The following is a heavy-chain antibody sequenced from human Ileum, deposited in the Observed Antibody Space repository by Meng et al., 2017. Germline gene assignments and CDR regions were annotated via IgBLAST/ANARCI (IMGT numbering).Heavy chain of an antibody. D-gene: IGHD4-23*01. CDR1: SGPTSINAC. J-gene: IGHJ4*02. Sequence: VQLRDPGHGRVWPSESLSLPCAVSSGPTSINACWSWVRQPPGKGLEWIGQISHSGSAYYNPSLKSRVTMSVDTSKGQSSLMLTSVTAADTAIYYCARHGGYSQDFWGQGTLVTVSS. CDR2: ISHSGSA. CDR3: ARHGGYSQDF. V-gene: IGHV4-4*02.